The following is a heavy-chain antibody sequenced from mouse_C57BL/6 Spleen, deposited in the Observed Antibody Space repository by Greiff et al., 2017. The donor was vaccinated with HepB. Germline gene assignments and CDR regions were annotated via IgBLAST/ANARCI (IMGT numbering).Heavy chain of an antibody. D-gene: IGHD1-1*01. J-gene: IGHJ2*01. CDR3: ARSGGGSSLFDY. CDR2: IYPGDGDT. Sequence: VQLQESGAELVKPGASVKISCKASGYAFSSYWMNWVKQRPGKGLEWIGQIYPGDGDTNYNGKFKGKATLTADKSSSTAYMQLSSLTSEDSAVYFCARSGGGSSLFDYWGQGTTLTVSS. V-gene: IGHV1-80*01. CDR1: GYAFSSYW.